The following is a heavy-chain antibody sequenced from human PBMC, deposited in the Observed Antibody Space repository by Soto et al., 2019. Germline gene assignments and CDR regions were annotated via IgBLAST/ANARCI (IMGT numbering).Heavy chain of an antibody. Sequence: ASVKVSCKASGYTFTSYGISWVRQAPGQGLEWMGWISAYNGNTNYAQKLQGRVTMTTDTSTSTAYMELRSLRSDDTAVYYCARAPYYYDSSGYYAFYIWGQGTMVTVSS. J-gene: IGHJ3*02. V-gene: IGHV1-18*01. D-gene: IGHD3-22*01. CDR2: ISAYNGNT. CDR3: ARAPYYYDSSGYYAFYI. CDR1: GYTFTSYG.